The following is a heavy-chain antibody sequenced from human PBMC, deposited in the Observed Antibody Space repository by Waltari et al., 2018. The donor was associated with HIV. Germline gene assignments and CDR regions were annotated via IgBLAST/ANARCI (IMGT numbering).Heavy chain of an antibody. D-gene: IGHD3-10*01. CDR1: GYSFTRNG. Sequence: QVQLVQSGAEVKKPGASVKVSCKAFGYSFTRNGISWVRQAPGQGLEWMGWINTFMGRGNSAQKFQGRVTLTTDTSTNTAYMEVSSLKFDDTAVDFCARGTMQNWFFDLWGRGTLVTVSS. CDR3: ARGTMQNWFFDL. J-gene: IGHJ2*01. V-gene: IGHV1-18*01. CDR2: INTFMGRG.